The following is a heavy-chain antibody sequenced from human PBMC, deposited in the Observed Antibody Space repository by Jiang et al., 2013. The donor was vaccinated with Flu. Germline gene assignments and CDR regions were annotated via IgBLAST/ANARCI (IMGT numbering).Heavy chain of an antibody. V-gene: IGHV5-51*01. CDR3: ASTSRDGYNLPYYYGMDV. J-gene: IGHJ6*02. D-gene: IGHD5-24*01. CDR2: IYPGDSDT. Sequence: GAEVKKPGESLKISCKGSGYSFTSYWIGWVRQMPGKGLEWMGIIYPGDSDTRYSPSFQGQVTISADKSISTAYLQWSSLKASDTAMYYCASTSRDGYNLPYYYGMDVWGQGTTVTVSS. CDR1: GYSFTSYW.